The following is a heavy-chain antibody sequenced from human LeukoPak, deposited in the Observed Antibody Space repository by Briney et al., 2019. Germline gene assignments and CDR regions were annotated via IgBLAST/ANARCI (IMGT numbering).Heavy chain of an antibody. CDR1: GASINSYY. CDR3: ARVVVRGYYYGMDV. J-gene: IGHJ6*02. Sequence: SETLSLTCAVSGASINSYYWNWIRQSPTKGLEWIGYLYDSGSTTYNPSLKSRVTISVDTSKSQFSLRLSSLTAADTAVYYCARVVVRGYYYGMDVWGQGTTVTVSS. V-gene: IGHV4-59*01. D-gene: IGHD3-10*01. CDR2: LYDSGST.